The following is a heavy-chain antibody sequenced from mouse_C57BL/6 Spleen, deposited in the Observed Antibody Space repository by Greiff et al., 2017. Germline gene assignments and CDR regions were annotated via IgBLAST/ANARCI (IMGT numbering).Heavy chain of an antibody. V-gene: IGHV5-6*02. Sequence: EVMLVESGGDLVKPGGSLKLSCAASGFTFSSYGMSWVRQTPDQRLEWVATISSGGSYTYYPDSVKGRFTISRDNAKNTLYLQMSSLKSEDTAMYYCARHYYGSSSHWYFDVWGKGTTVTVSS. J-gene: IGHJ1*03. D-gene: IGHD1-1*01. CDR2: ISSGGSYT. CDR1: GFTFSSYG. CDR3: ARHYYGSSSHWYFDV.